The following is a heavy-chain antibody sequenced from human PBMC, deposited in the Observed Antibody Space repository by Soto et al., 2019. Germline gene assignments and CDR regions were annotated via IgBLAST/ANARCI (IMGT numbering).Heavy chain of an antibody. Sequence: SVKVSCKVSGSRFSNYVISWVRQAPGHGLEWLGRIIPIFNPTKYAQSFQGRVTITADKSTSTASLELSSLRSDDTAVYYCAREGRGKKAGYNGLVSLGYWGQGTLVTVSS. D-gene: IGHD2-2*02. J-gene: IGHJ4*02. CDR2: IIPIFNPT. CDR3: AREGRGKKAGYNGLVSLGY. CDR1: GSRFSNYV. V-gene: IGHV1-69*06.